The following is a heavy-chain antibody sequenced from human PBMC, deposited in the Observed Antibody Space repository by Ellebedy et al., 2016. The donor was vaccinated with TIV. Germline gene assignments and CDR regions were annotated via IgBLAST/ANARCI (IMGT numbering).Heavy chain of an antibody. D-gene: IGHD1-14*01. CDR2: ITSINT. Sequence: GESLKISCAASGFTFSNYGMSWVRQAPGEGLEWVSTITSINTHYADSVKGRFIISRDNSKNTLYLQMNSLRAEDTAVYYCAKSPSRKPGLVDSWGQGTLVTVSS. CDR3: AKSPSRKPGLVDS. J-gene: IGHJ4*02. CDR1: GFTFSNYG. V-gene: IGHV3-23*01.